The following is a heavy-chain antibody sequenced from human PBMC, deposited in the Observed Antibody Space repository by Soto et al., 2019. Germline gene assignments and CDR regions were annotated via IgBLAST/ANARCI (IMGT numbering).Heavy chain of an antibody. CDR2: IYYSGST. Sequence: SETLSLTCTVSGGSISSYYWSWIRQPPGKGLEWIGYIYYSGSTNYNPSLKSRVTISVDTSKNQFSLKLSSVTAADTAVYYCARGGRGYSYGYPYNWFDPWGQGTLVTVSS. J-gene: IGHJ5*02. CDR1: GGSISSYY. V-gene: IGHV4-59*08. D-gene: IGHD5-18*01. CDR3: ARGGRGYSYGYPYNWFDP.